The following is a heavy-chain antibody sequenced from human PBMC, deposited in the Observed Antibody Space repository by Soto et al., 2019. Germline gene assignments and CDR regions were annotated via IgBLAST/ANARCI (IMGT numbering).Heavy chain of an antibody. CDR2: ISGYNGNT. CDR1: GYTFTSYG. D-gene: IGHD1-26*01. V-gene: IGHV1-18*04. J-gene: IGHJ4*02. Sequence: GASVKVSCKASGYTFTSYGISWVRQAPGQGLEWMGWISGYNGNTNYEQKVQGRVTMTTDTSTSTAYMELRSLRSDDTAVYYCAKEIVGAATADYWGQGTLVTVSS. CDR3: AKEIVGAATADY.